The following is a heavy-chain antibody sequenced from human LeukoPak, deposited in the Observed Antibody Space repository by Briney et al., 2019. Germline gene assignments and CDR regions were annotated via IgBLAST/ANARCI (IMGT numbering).Heavy chain of an antibody. CDR3: ARERGAYCGGDCYIAEYFQH. Sequence: HWASVKVSCKASGYTFTSYGISWVRQAPGQGLEWMGWISAYNGNTNYAQKLQGRVTMTTDASTSTAYMELRSLRSDDTAVYYCARERGAYCGGDCYIAEYFQHWGQGTLVTVSS. CDR1: GYTFTSYG. J-gene: IGHJ1*01. V-gene: IGHV1-18*01. D-gene: IGHD2-21*02. CDR2: ISAYNGNT.